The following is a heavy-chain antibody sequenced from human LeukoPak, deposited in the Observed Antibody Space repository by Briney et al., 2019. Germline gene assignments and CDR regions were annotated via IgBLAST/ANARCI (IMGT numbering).Heavy chain of an antibody. CDR1: GFTFSGSA. CDR3: TSQYDSSGDDAFDI. Sequence: GGSLKLSCAASGFTFSGSAMHRVRQASGKGLEWVGRIRSKANSYATAYAASVKGRFTISRDDSKNTAYLQMNSLKTEDTAVYYCTSQYDSSGDDAFDIWGQGTMVTVSS. D-gene: IGHD3-22*01. CDR2: IRSKANSYAT. J-gene: IGHJ3*02. V-gene: IGHV3-73*01.